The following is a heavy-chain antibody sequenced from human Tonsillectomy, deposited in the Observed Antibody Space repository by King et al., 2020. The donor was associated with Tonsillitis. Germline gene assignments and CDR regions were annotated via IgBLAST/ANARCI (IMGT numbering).Heavy chain of an antibody. Sequence: QVQLVESGGGVVQPGGSLRLSCAASGFTFSSYGMHWVRQSPGKGLEWVAFIRFDGSNKYNADSVKGRFTISRDNSKNTLYLQMNSLRAEDTAVYYCAKDDYYDSSGYDYWGQGTLVTVSS. CDR1: GFTFSSYG. J-gene: IGHJ4*02. CDR2: IRFDGSNK. CDR3: AKDDYYDSSGYDY. D-gene: IGHD3-22*01. V-gene: IGHV3-30*02.